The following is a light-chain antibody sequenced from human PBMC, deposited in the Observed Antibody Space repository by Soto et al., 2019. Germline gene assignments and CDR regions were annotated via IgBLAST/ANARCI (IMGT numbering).Light chain of an antibody. CDR3: QQYGSSFSFT. V-gene: IGKV3-20*01. CDR1: QSVSSSY. CDR2: GAS. J-gene: IGKJ3*01. Sequence: EIVLTQSPGTLSLSPGERATLSCRASQSVSSSYLGWYQQKPGQAPRLLINGASSRATGIPDRFSGSGSGTDFTLTISRLEPEDFAVYYCQQYGSSFSFTFGPGTKVDIK.